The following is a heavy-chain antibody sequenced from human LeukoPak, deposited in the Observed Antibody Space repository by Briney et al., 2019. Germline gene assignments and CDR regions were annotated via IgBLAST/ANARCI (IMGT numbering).Heavy chain of an antibody. V-gene: IGHV3-30*03. CDR1: GFTFSSYW. D-gene: IGHD3-10*01. Sequence: GGSLRLSCEASGFTFSSYWMSWVRQAPGKGLEWVAVISYDGSNKYYADSVKGRFTISRDNSKNTLYLQMNSLRAEDTAVYYCAGLWPDYWGQGTLVTVSS. CDR2: ISYDGSNK. CDR3: AGLWPDY. J-gene: IGHJ4*02.